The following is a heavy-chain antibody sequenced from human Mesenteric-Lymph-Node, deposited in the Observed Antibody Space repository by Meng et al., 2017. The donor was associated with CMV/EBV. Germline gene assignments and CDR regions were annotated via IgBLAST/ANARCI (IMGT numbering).Heavy chain of an antibody. CDR3: AKVEFNWGSYYYYYYGMDV. V-gene: IGHV3-64*02. CDR2: ISSNGRNI. J-gene: IGHJ6*02. Sequence: GESLKISCAASGLSFSSSDMHWVRQAPGKGLEYVSVISSNGRNIYYADSVRGRFTISRDNSKNTLYLQMNSLRAEDTAVYYCAKVEFNWGSYYYYYYGMDVWGQGTTVTVSS. D-gene: IGHD7-27*01. CDR1: GLSFSSSD.